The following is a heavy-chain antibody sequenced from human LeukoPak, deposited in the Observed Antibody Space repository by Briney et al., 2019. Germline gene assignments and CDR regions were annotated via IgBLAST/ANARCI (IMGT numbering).Heavy chain of an antibody. CDR3: ARFNSGSYQHYFDY. J-gene: IGHJ4*02. V-gene: IGHV4-39*07. D-gene: IGHD1-26*01. CDR2: IYYSGTT. CDR1: GGSISINSYY. Sequence: SETLSLTCTVSGGSISINSYYWGWIRQPPGKGLEWIGYIYYSGTTYYSPSLKSRVTISVDTSKNQFSLKLSSVTAADTAVYYCARFNSGSYQHYFDYWGQGTLVTVSS.